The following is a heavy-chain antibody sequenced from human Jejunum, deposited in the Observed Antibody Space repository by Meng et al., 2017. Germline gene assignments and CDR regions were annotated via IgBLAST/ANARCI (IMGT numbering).Heavy chain of an antibody. Sequence: QVQLMQAGAEVKTPGASVKVSGKASGYSFSDYYMHWVRQAPGQGLQWMGQINPHNGDTHYAQKFQGRVTMTRDKSISTVYMELRRLTSDDTAVYFCARERGDSNSWNYWGQGTLVTVSS. CDR3: ARERGDSNSWNY. V-gene: IGHV1-2*06. CDR2: INPHNGDT. CDR1: GYSFSDYY. J-gene: IGHJ4*02. D-gene: IGHD6-13*01.